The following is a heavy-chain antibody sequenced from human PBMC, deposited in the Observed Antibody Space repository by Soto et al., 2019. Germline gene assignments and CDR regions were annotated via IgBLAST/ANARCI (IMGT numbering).Heavy chain of an antibody. CDR3: ARYSNNWFQTEGMDV. D-gene: IGHD1-20*01. Sequence: RILQTTGKGLEWIGRIDASGNTNYNPSLKSRVTMSADTSEKQFSLKLTSVTAADTAVYYCARYSNNWFQTEGMDVWGQGTTVTVSS. V-gene: IGHV4-4*07. CDR2: IDASGNT. J-gene: IGHJ6*02.